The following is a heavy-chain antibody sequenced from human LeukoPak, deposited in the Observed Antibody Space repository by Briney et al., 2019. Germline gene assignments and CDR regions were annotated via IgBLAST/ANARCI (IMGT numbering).Heavy chain of an antibody. CDR3: AREYSSSPNWFDP. Sequence: ASVKLSCKASGYTFTSYGISWVRQAPGHRLEWMGWISAYNGNTNYAQKPQRRVTMTTDTSTSTAYRELRSLRSDDTAVYYCAREYSSSPNWFDPWGQGTLVTVSS. CDR2: ISAYNGNT. J-gene: IGHJ5*02. D-gene: IGHD6-6*01. CDR1: GYTFTSYG. V-gene: IGHV1-18*01.